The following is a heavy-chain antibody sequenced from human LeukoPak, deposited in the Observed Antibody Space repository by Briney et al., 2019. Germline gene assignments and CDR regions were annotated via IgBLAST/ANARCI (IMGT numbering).Heavy chain of an antibody. J-gene: IGHJ4*02. CDR2: LMQDGSVA. CDR1: GFTFSRYL. CDR3: ARSSAMLYGSDWYGDY. V-gene: IGHV3-7*01. Sequence: GGSLRLSRAASGFTFSRYLMSWVGEAPGGGVERVANLMQDGSVAYSVESVKGRFTITRDNANNSLYLQMNSLRAEDTAVYFCARSSAMLYGSDWYGDYWGQGTLVTVSS. D-gene: IGHD6-19*01.